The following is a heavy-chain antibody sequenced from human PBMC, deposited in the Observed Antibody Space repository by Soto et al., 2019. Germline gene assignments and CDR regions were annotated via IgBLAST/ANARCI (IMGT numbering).Heavy chain of an antibody. CDR1: GGTITSGRSS. D-gene: IGHD6-13*01. CDR3: VRESSASGPNYFDT. CDR2: IYHSGST. V-gene: IGHV4-30-2*06. Sequence: PSETLSLTCSVSGGTITSGRSSWNWIRQSPGKGLEWIAYIYHSGSTYYNPSLKSRVTISVDRSENQFSLKLTSVTAADTAVYYCVRESSASGPNYFDTWGPGTLVTVSS. J-gene: IGHJ5*02.